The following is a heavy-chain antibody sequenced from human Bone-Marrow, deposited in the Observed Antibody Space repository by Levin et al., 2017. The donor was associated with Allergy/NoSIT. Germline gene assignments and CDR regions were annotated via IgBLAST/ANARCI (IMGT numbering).Heavy chain of an antibody. J-gene: IGHJ6*03. Sequence: GGSLRLSCAASGFTFSSYAMSWVRQAPGKGLEWVSAISGSGGSTYYADSVKGRFTISRDNSKNTLYLQMNSLRAEDTAVYYCAKPPFWSGYPYYYMDVWGKGTTVTVSS. CDR3: AKPPFWSGYPYYYMDV. CDR1: GFTFSSYA. D-gene: IGHD3-3*01. V-gene: IGHV3-23*01. CDR2: ISGSGGST.